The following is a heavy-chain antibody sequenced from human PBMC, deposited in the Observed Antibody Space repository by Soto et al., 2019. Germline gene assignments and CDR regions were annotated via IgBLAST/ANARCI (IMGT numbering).Heavy chain of an antibody. CDR2: INHSGST. CDR3: ARNLVWGIAVAGNDY. V-gene: IGHV4-34*01. CDR1: GGSFSGYY. Sequence: SETLSLTCAVYGGSFSGYYWSWIRQPPGKGLEWIGEINHSGSTNYNPSLKSRVTISVGTSKNQFSLKLSSVTAADTAVYYCARNLVWGIAVAGNDYWGQGTLVTVSS. D-gene: IGHD6-19*01. J-gene: IGHJ4*02.